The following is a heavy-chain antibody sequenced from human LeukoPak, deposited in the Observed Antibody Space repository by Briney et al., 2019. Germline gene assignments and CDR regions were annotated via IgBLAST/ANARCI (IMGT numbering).Heavy chain of an antibody. D-gene: IGHD3-22*01. CDR2: ISYDGTNK. CDR3: AKDQMNYDSSGYYFPDAFDI. Sequence: PGRSLRLSCATSGFTFSSYSMHWVRQAPGKGLDWVAVISYDGTNKDYADSVKGRFTISRDNSKNTLYLQMNSLRAEDTAVYYCAKDQMNYDSSGYYFPDAFDIWGQGTMVTVSS. J-gene: IGHJ3*02. V-gene: IGHV3-30*18. CDR1: GFTFSSYS.